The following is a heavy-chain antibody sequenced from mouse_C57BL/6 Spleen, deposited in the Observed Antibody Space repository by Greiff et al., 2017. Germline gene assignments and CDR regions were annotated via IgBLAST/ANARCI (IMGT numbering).Heavy chain of an antibody. J-gene: IGHJ2*01. CDR3: ARLGSSGYQYYFDY. CDR2: IYPGDGDT. V-gene: IGHV1-82*01. CDR1: GYAFSSSW. D-gene: IGHD3-2*02. Sequence: VKLQESGPELVKPGASVKISCKASGYAFSSSWMNWVKQRPGKGLEWIGRIYPGDGDTTYNGKFKGKATLTADKSSSTAYMQLSSLTSEDSAVYFCARLGSSGYQYYFDYWGKGTTLTVSS.